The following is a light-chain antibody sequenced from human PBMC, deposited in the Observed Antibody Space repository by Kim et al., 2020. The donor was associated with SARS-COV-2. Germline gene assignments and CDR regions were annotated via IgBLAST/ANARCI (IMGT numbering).Light chain of an antibody. CDR1: QSISSD. J-gene: IGKJ4*01. CDR3: QQYNKWPPLT. V-gene: IGKV3-15*01. Sequence: SPGERATLSCRASQSISSDLAWYQQKPGQAPRLLMFGASTRATGTPTRFSGSGSGTEFTLTISSLQSEDSAVYYCQQYNKWPPLTFGGGTKVDIK. CDR2: GAS.